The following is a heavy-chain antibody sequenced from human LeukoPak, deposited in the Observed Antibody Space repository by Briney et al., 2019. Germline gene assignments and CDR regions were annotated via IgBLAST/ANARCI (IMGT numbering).Heavy chain of an antibody. CDR2: INHSGST. CDR1: GGPFSGYY. CDR3: ARGGYCTDGVCRKSIAAAGKLSY. J-gene: IGHJ4*02. V-gene: IGHV4-34*01. D-gene: IGHD2-8*01. Sequence: SETLSLTCAVYGGPFSGYYWSWIRQPPGKGLEWIGEINHSGSTNYNPSLKSRVTISVDTSKNQFSLKLSSVTAADTAVYYCARGGYCTDGVCRKSIAAAGKLSYWGQGTLVTVSS.